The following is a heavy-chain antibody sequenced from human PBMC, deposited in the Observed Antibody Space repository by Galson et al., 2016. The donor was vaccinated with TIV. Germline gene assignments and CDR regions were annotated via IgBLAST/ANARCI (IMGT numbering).Heavy chain of an antibody. CDR1: GFTFSNYA. CDR3: ARDQSWNDGEDYNYYAMDV. Sequence: SGAEVKKPGESLRISCAASGFTFSNYAMNWFRQAPGKGLEWVSSISRSTTYIYYADSVKGRFTISRDNAKNSLYLQMNSLRAEDTAVYYCARDQSWNDGEDYNYYAMDVWGQGTTAAVSS. CDR2: ISRSTTYI. D-gene: IGHD1-1*01. J-gene: IGHJ6*02. V-gene: IGHV3-21*06.